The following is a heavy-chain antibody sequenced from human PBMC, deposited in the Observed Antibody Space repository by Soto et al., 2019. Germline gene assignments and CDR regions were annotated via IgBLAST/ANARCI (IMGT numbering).Heavy chain of an antibody. CDR2: TYYSGYT. V-gene: IGHV4-30-4*01. J-gene: IGHJ4*02. CDR1: GDSFSSGDYK. D-gene: IGHD4-17*01. CDR3: ARSGEYVAFDY. Sequence: QVQLQESGPGLVKPSQTLSLTCTVSGDSFSSGDYKWSWIRQPPGKGLEWIGYTYYSGYTYNNPYLKSRLTMSVDTSKNQFSLKLNSVTAADTAVYYCARSGEYVAFDYCGQGTLVNVS.